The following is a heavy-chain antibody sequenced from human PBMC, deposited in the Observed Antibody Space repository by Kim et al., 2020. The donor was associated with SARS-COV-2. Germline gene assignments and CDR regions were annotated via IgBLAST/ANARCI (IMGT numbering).Heavy chain of an antibody. CDR3: GRGIGDYFDS. CDR1: GFTVNSNY. D-gene: IGHD3-16*02. CDR2: IHSGGST. J-gene: IGHJ4*02. Sequence: GGSLRLSCAASGFTVNSNYMTWVRQAPGKGLEWVSVIHSGGSTYYADSVKGRFTISRDNSKNTLYLQMNSLRAEDTAVYYFGRGIGDYFDSWGQGTLVTVSS. V-gene: IGHV3-53*01.